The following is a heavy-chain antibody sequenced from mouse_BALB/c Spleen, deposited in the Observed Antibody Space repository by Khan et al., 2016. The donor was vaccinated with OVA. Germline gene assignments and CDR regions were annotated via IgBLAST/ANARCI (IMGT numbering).Heavy chain of an antibody. D-gene: IGHD1-1*01. V-gene: IGHV5-17*02. CDR1: GFTFTSYG. CDR3: ATSYFYGYYFDY. Sequence: LVQSGGSRKLSYAASGFTFTSYGMHWIRQAPEKGLEWVAYISSDSSTIYYADTVKGRFTISSDNPKNTLFLQMTSLRSGDTAMYFCATSYFYGYYFDYWGQGTTLTVSS. CDR2: ISSDSSTI. J-gene: IGHJ2*01.